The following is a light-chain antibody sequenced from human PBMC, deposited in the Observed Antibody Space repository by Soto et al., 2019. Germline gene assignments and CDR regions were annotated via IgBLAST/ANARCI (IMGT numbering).Light chain of an antibody. CDR2: AAS. Sequence: DIQMTQSPSSLSASVGDRVTITCRASQSISSYLNWYQQKPGKAPKLLIYAASSLQSGVPSRFSGSGSGTDFTLTIRSLQPEDFATYYCQQSYSTLGAFCPGTKVDIK. CDR1: QSISSY. V-gene: IGKV1-39*01. CDR3: QQSYSTLGA. J-gene: IGKJ3*01.